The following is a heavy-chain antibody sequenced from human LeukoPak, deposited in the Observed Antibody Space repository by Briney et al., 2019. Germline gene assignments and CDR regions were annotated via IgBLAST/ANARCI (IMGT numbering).Heavy chain of an antibody. CDR3: ASDYTLMIRGIIRFDP. V-gene: IGHV3-21*01. D-gene: IGHD3-16*01. Sequence: GGSLRLSCVGSGFTFSSYTMNWVRQAPGKGLQWVSSISNNSSYIYYADSVKGRFTISRDNAKNSLYLQMNSLRAEDTAVYYCASDYTLMIRGIIRFDPWGPGTLVTVSS. CDR1: GFTFSSYT. J-gene: IGHJ5*02. CDR2: ISNNSSYI.